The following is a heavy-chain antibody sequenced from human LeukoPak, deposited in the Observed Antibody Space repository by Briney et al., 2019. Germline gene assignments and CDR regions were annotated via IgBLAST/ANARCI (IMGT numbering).Heavy chain of an antibody. V-gene: IGHV4-61*02. CDR1: GGSISSGSYY. J-gene: IGHJ4*02. Sequence: SQTLSLTCTVSGGSISSGSYYWSWIRQPAGKGLEWIGRIYTSGSTNYNPSLKSRVTISVDTSKNQFSLKLSSVTAADTAVYYCARADIVATNYDYWGQGTLVTVSS. D-gene: IGHD5-12*01. CDR2: IYTSGST. CDR3: ARADIVATNYDY.